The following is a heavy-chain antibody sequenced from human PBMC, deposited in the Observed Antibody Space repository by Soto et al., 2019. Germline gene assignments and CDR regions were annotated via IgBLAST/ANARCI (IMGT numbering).Heavy chain of an antibody. CDR2: ISYDGSNK. J-gene: IGHJ4*02. Sequence: VQLVESGGGLVQPGGSLRLSCAASGFTFSSYGMHWVRQAPGKGLEWVAVISYDGSNKYYADSVKGRFTISRDNSKNTLYLQMNSLRAEDTAVYYCAKDRGPFLTGTSYYFDYWGQGTLVTVSS. D-gene: IGHD1-7*01. CDR3: AKDRGPFLTGTSYYFDY. CDR1: GFTFSSYG. V-gene: IGHV3-30*18.